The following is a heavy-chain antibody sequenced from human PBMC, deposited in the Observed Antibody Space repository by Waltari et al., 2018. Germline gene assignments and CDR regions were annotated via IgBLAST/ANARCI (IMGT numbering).Heavy chain of an antibody. V-gene: IGHV3-21*01. CDR3: ASHPQQLDY. CDR1: GFTFSRYS. CDR2: ISMSSSYI. D-gene: IGHD6-13*01. Sequence: VQLVETGGGVVQPGRSLRLSCVASGFTFSRYSMNWVRQAPGKGLEWVSSISMSSSYIYYADSVKGRFTISRDNAKNSLYLQMNSLRAEDTAVYYCASHPQQLDYWGQGTLVTVSS. J-gene: IGHJ4*02.